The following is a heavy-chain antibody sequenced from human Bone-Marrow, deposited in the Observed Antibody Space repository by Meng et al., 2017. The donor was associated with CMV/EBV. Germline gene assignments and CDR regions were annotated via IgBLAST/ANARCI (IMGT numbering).Heavy chain of an antibody. CDR2: ISAYNGNT. V-gene: IGHV1-18*01. CDR1: GYTFTSYG. D-gene: IGHD2-15*01. CDR3: ARVVGLCSGGSCYSLYFDY. J-gene: IGHJ4*02. Sequence: ASVKVFCKASGYTFTSYGISWVRQAPGQGLEWMGWISAYNGNTNYAQKLQGRVTMTTDTSTSTAYMELRSLRSDDTAVYYCARVVGLCSGGSCYSLYFDYWGQGPLVTVSS.